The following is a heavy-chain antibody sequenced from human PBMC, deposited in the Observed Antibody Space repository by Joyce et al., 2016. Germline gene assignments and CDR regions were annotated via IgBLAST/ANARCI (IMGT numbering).Heavy chain of an antibody. CDR3: AHGSGWLLDF. V-gene: IGHV2-5*02. CDR2: IYGGDDN. Sequence: QITLKESGPTVVKPTQTLTLTCTFSGFSLSTPAVGVGWVRQPPGKALEWLALIYGGDDNHYSPSLRSRLTVTKDASKNQAILTMTNMDPVDTATYYCAHGSGWLLDFWGQGILVTVSS. CDR1: GFSLSTPAVG. J-gene: IGHJ4*02. D-gene: IGHD5-12*01.